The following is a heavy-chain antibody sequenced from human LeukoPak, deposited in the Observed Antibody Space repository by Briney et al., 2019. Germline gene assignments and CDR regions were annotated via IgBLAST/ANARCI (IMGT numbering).Heavy chain of an antibody. CDR2: ISGSGGST. CDR1: GFTFSSYW. J-gene: IGHJ6*03. CDR3: ATSNYYYYYMDV. Sequence: GGSLRLSCAASGFTFSSYWMSWVRQAPGKGLEWVSAISGSGGSTYYADSVKGRFAISRDNSKNTLYLQMNSLRAEDTAVYYCATSNYYYYYMDVWGKGTTVTVSS. V-gene: IGHV3-23*01.